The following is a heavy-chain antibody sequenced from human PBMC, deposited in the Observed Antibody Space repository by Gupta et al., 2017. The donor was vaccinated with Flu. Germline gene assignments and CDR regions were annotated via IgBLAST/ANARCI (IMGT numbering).Heavy chain of an antibody. CDR1: GGTFSSYA. Sequence: QVQLVQSGAEVKKPGSSVKVSCKASGGTFSSYAISWVRQAPGQGLEWMGGIIPIFGTANYAQKFQGRVTITADKSTSTAYMELSSLRSEDTAVYYCASVGYKYVSDYYYYYMDVWGKGTTVTVSS. V-gene: IGHV1-69*06. CDR2: IIPIFGTA. CDR3: ASVGYKYVSDYYYYYMDV. D-gene: IGHD2-15*01. J-gene: IGHJ6*03.